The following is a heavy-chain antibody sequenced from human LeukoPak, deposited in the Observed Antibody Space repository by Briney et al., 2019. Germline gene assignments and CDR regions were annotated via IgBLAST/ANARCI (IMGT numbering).Heavy chain of an antibody. CDR1: GGSISSGSYY. CDR2: IYTSGST. Sequence: SQTLSLTCTVSGGSISSGSYYWSWLRQPAGKGLEWIGRIYTSGSTNYNPSLKSRVTISVDTSKNQFSLKLSSLTAADTAVYYCARGLSSSWYWFDTWGQGTLVTVSS. V-gene: IGHV4-61*02. J-gene: IGHJ5*02. CDR3: ARGLSSSWYWFDT. D-gene: IGHD2-2*01.